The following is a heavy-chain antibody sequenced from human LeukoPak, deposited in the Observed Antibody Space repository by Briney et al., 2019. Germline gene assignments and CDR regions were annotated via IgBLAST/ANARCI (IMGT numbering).Heavy chain of an antibody. J-gene: IGHJ5*02. CDR3: AKDRWYESTGWHDGNQGNWFDP. CDR1: GFTFRIYA. V-gene: IGHV3-23*01. CDR2: ISGSGGST. Sequence: PGGSLRLSCAASGFTFRIYAMSWVRQAPGKGLEWVSAISGSGGSTYYRDSVKGRFTISRDNSKNTLYLQMSSLRAEDTAVYYCAKDRWYESTGWHDGNQGNWFDPWGQGTLVIVSS. D-gene: IGHD6-19*01.